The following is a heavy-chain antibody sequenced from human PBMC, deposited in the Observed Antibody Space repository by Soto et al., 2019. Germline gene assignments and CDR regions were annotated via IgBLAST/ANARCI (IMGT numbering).Heavy chain of an antibody. D-gene: IGHD2-8*01. CDR2: ISYDGSNK. V-gene: IGHV3-30-3*02. J-gene: IGHJ4*02. CDR3: AKNGLSDSPSAIDS. Sequence: GGSLRLSCAASGFTFSSYAMHWVRQAPGKGLEWVAVISYDGSNKYYADSVKGRFTISRDNSKNTLYLQMNSLRVEDTAVYYCAKNGLSDSPSAIDSWGQGTLVTVSS. CDR1: GFTFSSYA.